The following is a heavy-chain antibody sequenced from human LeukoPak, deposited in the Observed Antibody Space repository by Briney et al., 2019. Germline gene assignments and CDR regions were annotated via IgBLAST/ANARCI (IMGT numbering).Heavy chain of an antibody. J-gene: IGHJ6*02. CDR3: ARLTLAAADHYYGMDV. D-gene: IGHD6-13*01. CDR1: GFTFRSYA. Sequence: GGSLRLSCAASGFTFRSYAMTWVRQAPGKGLEWVSAISGSGGSTYYADSVRGRFTISRDNSKNTLYLQMNSLRADDTAVYYCARLTLAAADHYYGMDVWGQGTTVTVSS. V-gene: IGHV3-23*01. CDR2: ISGSGGST.